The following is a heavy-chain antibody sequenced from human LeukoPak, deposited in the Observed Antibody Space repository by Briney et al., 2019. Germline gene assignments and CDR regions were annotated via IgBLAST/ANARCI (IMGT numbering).Heavy chain of an antibody. CDR1: GFTFSNYW. Sequence: GGSLRLSCAASGFTFSNYWMNWVRQAPGKGLVWASRINSDGSSTSYADSVKGRFTISRDNAKNTLYLQMNSLRAEDTAVYYCARDDSSGWGDWGQGTLVTVSS. D-gene: IGHD6-19*01. V-gene: IGHV3-74*01. CDR2: INSDGSST. CDR3: ARDDSSGWGD. J-gene: IGHJ4*02.